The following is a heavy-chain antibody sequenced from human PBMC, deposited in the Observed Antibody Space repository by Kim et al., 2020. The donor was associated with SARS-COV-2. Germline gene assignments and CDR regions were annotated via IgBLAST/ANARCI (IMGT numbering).Heavy chain of an antibody. V-gene: IGHV7-4-1*02. CDR2: INTNTGNP. CDR3: ARVISGWLRFEQSNWFDP. J-gene: IGHJ5*02. Sequence: ASVKVSCKASGYTFTSYAMNWVRQAPGQGLEWMGWINTNTGNPTYAQGFTGRFVFSLDTSVSTAYLQISSLKAEDTAVYYCARVISGWLRFEQSNWFDPWGQGTLVTVSS. D-gene: IGHD5-12*01. CDR1: GYTFTSYA.